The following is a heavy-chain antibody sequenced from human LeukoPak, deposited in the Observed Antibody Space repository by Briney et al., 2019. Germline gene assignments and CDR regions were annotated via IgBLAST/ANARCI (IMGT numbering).Heavy chain of an antibody. Sequence: GGSLRLSCAASGITFSSHSMNWVRQAPGKGLEWVSVIYSGDITYYADSVKGRFTISRDNSKNTLYLQMNSLRAEDTAVYYCARGSSTWYYFDYWGQGTLVTVSS. CDR1: GITFSSHS. CDR3: ARGSSTWYYFDY. V-gene: IGHV3-66*01. J-gene: IGHJ4*02. CDR2: IYSGDIT. D-gene: IGHD6-13*01.